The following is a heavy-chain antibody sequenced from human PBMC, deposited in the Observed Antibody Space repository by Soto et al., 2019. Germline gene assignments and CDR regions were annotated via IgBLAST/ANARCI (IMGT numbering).Heavy chain of an antibody. J-gene: IGHJ6*02. Sequence: SVKVYCKASGGTFSSYAISWVRQAPGQGLEWMGGIIPIFGTANYAQKFQGRVTITADESTSTAYMELSSLRSEDTAVYYCARVVVVVPAAPTISYYYGMDVWGQGTTVTVSS. V-gene: IGHV1-69*13. D-gene: IGHD2-2*01. CDR1: GGTFSSYA. CDR3: ARVVVVVPAAPTISYYYGMDV. CDR2: IIPIFGTA.